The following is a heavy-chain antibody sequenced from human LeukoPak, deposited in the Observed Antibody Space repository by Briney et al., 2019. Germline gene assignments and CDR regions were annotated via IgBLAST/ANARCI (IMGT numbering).Heavy chain of an antibody. V-gene: IGHV1-18*01. CDR3: ARDPGLDIVVVPAALLGDDAFDI. CDR1: GYTFTSYG. CDR2: ISVYNGNT. D-gene: IGHD2-2*03. Sequence: ASVTVSCKAAGYTFTSYGISWVRQAPGRGREWMGWISVYNGNTKYAQKLQGRVTMTTDTSTSTAYMELRSLRSDDRAVYYCARDPGLDIVVVPAALLGDDAFDIWGQGTMVTVS. J-gene: IGHJ3*02.